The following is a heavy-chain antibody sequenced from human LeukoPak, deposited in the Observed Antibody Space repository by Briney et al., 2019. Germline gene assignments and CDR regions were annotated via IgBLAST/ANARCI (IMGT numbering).Heavy chain of an antibody. CDR3: ARDRRTAMVTEFDY. Sequence: GASVKASCKASGGTFSSYAISWVRQAPGQGLEWMGGIIPIFGTANYAQKFQGRVTITADESTSTAYMELSSLRSEDTAMYYCARDRRTAMVTEFDYWGQGTLVTVSS. J-gene: IGHJ4*02. D-gene: IGHD5-18*01. CDR2: IIPIFGTA. V-gene: IGHV1-69*13. CDR1: GGTFSSYA.